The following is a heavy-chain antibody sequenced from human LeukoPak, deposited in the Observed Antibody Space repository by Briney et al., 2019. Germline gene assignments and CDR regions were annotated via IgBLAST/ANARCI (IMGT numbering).Heavy chain of an antibody. CDR2: INHSGST. Sequence: TSETLSLTCAVYGGSFSGYYWSWIRQPPGKGLEWIGEINHSGSTNYNPSLKSRVTISVDTSKNQFSLKLSSVTAADTAVYYCARGIGYHGSGSCYDYWGQGTLVTVSS. V-gene: IGHV4-34*01. J-gene: IGHJ4*02. CDR3: ARGIGYHGSGSCYDY. CDR1: GGSFSGYY. D-gene: IGHD3-10*01.